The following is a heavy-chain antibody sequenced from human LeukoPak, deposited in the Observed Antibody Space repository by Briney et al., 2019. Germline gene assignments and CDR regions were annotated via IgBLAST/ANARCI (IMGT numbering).Heavy chain of an antibody. CDR3: ARVHCSGGSCYSYSYYYYMDV. CDR2: MNPNSGNA. J-gene: IGHJ6*03. D-gene: IGHD2-15*01. V-gene: IGHV1-18*01. Sequence: ASVKVSCKASGYTFTSYDINWVRQATGQGLEWMGWMNPNSGNANYAQKLQGRVTMTTDTSTSTAYMELRSLRSDDTAVYYCARVHCSGGSCYSYSYYYYMDVWGKGTTVTISS. CDR1: GYTFTSYD.